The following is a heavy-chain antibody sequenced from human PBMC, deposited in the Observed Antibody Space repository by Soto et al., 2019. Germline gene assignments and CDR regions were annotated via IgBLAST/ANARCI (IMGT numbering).Heavy chain of an antibody. CDR1: GYTFTSYA. D-gene: IGHD3-9*01. V-gene: IGHV1-3*01. Sequence: ASVKVSCKASGYTFTSYAMHWVRQAPGQRLEWMGWINAGNGNTKYSQKFQGRVTITRDTSASTAYMELRSLRSDDTAVYYCARVYYDILTGYYYYGLDVWGQGTTVTVSS. CDR2: INAGNGNT. CDR3: ARVYYDILTGYYYYGLDV. J-gene: IGHJ6*02.